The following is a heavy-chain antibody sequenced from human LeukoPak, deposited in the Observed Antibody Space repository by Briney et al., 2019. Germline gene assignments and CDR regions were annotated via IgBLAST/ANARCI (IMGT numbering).Heavy chain of an antibody. CDR1: GGSISGYY. CDR2: SYHSGNT. D-gene: IGHD7-27*01. V-gene: IGHV4-59*01. CDR3: ARDRLGRNWFDP. J-gene: IGHJ5*02. Sequence: SETLSLTCSVSGGSISGYYWSWIRQPPGKVLEWNGYSYHSGNTNNNPSLKSRVTISVDTSKNQFSLKLSSVTTADTAIYYCARDRLGRNWFDPWGQGTLVTVSS.